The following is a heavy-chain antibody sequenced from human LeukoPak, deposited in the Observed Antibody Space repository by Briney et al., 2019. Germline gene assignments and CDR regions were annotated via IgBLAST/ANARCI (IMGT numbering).Heavy chain of an antibody. V-gene: IGHV1-2*06. CDR2: INPNSGGT. CDR3: ATDAYYYDSSAYSTSVHYLDY. J-gene: IGHJ4*02. CDR1: GYTFTGYY. D-gene: IGHD3-22*01. Sequence: ASVKVSCKASGYTFTGYYMHWVRQAPGQGLEWMGRINPNSGGTDYAQKFQGRVTMTRDTSISTAYMELSRLRSDDTAVYYCATDAYYYDSSAYSTSVHYLDYWGQGTLVTVSS.